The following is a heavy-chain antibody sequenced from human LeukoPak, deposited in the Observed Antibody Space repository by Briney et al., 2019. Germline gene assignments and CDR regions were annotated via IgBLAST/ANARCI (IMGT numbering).Heavy chain of an antibody. V-gene: IGHV5-51*01. CDR2: IYPGDSDT. J-gene: IGHJ4*02. CDR3: ARQITDQSSGYDSIDY. Sequence: GESLKISCKASGYRFTTYWIGWVRQMPGKGLEWMGIIYPGDSDTRYSPSFEGQVTISADKSITTAYLQWSSLKASDTAMYYCARQITDQSSGYDSIDYWGQGTLVTVSS. CDR1: GYRFTTYW. D-gene: IGHD5-12*01.